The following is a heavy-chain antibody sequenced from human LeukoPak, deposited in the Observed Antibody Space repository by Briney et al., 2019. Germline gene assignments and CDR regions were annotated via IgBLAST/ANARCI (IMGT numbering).Heavy chain of an antibody. CDR3: TTWSSQFDY. D-gene: IGHD6-6*01. CDR2: IQSKTDGGTT. J-gene: IGHJ4*02. CDR1: GFTFSDAW. V-gene: IGHV3-15*01. Sequence: GGSLRLSCAASGFTFSDAWMTWVRQAPGRGLECVGFIQSKTDGGTTDSAAPVKGRFTVSRDDSKNTLYLQMNSLKTEDTAVYYCTTWSSQFDYWGQGTLVTVSS.